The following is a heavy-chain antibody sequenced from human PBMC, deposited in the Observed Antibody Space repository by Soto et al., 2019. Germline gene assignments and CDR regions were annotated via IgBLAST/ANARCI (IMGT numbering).Heavy chain of an antibody. V-gene: IGHV3-23*01. CDR1: GFTFSSYA. CDR2: IGGSGGST. CDR3: ARSSGWEFPAWFDP. D-gene: IGHD6-25*01. Sequence: PGGSLRLSCAASGFTFSSYAMSWVRQAPGKGLEWVSAIGGSGGSTYYADSVKGRFTISRDNSKNTLYLQMNSLRAEDTAVYYCARSSGWEFPAWFDPWGQGTLVTVSS. J-gene: IGHJ5*02.